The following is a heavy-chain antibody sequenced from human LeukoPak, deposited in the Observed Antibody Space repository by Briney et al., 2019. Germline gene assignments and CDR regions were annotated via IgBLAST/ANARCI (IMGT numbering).Heavy chain of an antibody. CDR2: INPNNGGT. Sequence: ASVKVSCKASGYTFTGYYIHWVRQAPGQGLEWMGWINPNNGGTNYAQKFQGRVTMTRDTSISTAYMELNRLTSDDTSVYYCARDKDTGYETFDYWGQGTPVTVSS. V-gene: IGHV1-2*02. CDR1: GYTFTGYY. CDR3: ARDKDTGYETFDY. J-gene: IGHJ4*02. D-gene: IGHD5-12*01.